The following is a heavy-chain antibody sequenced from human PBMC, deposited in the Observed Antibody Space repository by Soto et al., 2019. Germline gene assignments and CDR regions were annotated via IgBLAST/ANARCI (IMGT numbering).Heavy chain of an antibody. Sequence: GGSLRLSCAASGFTFSSYAMNWVRQAPGKGLEWVSVISGSGDSTYYADSVKGRVTIPRDNSKNTLYLQMTSLRTEDTAVYYCARRGPGTYFDFWGQGTLVPVPS. D-gene: IGHD6-13*01. CDR2: ISGSGDST. CDR1: GFTFSSYA. CDR3: ARRGPGTYFDF. V-gene: IGHV3-23*01. J-gene: IGHJ4*02.